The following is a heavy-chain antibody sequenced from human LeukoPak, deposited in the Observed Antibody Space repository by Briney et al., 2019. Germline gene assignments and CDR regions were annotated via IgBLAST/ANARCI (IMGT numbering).Heavy chain of an antibody. J-gene: IGHJ4*02. D-gene: IGHD5-12*01. V-gene: IGHV5-51*01. CDR1: GYRFTTYW. CDR2: IYPGDSDT. CDR3: ARRLEGLATFDF. Sequence: PGEPLKISFQGSGYRFTTYWIAWVRPMPGKGLEWMGIIYPGDSDTRYSPSFQGQVTISADKSISTAYLQWSSLKASDTAIYYCARRLEGLATFDFWGQGTLVTVAS.